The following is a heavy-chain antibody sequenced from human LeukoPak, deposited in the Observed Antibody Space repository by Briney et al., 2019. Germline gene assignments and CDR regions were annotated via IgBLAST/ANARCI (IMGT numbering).Heavy chain of an antibody. CDR2: IYYSGST. J-gene: IGHJ4*02. CDR1: GGSISSGGYY. D-gene: IGHD3-22*01. V-gene: IGHV4-31*03. CDR3: ARADYYDSSGLFDY. Sequence: SETLSLTCTVSGGSISSGGYYWSWIRQHPGQGLEWIRYIYYSGSTYYNPSLKSRVTISVDTTKNQFSLKLSSVTAADTAVYYCARADYYDSSGLFDYWGQGTLVTVSS.